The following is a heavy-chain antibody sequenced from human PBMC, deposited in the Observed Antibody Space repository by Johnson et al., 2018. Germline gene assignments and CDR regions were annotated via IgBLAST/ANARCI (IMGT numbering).Heavy chain of an antibody. CDR2: ISSSSSYI. CDR3: ARSQSAYYGDYVGAEYFQH. V-gene: IGHV3-21*01. Sequence: EVQLVESGGGLVKPGGSLRLSCAASGFTFSSYSMNWVRQAPGKGLEWVSSISSSSSYIHYADSLKGRFTISRANPKNSMYLKMNSLRAEDTAVYYCARSQSAYYGDYVGAEYFQHWGQGTLVTVSS. D-gene: IGHD4-17*01. J-gene: IGHJ1*01. CDR1: GFTFSSYS.